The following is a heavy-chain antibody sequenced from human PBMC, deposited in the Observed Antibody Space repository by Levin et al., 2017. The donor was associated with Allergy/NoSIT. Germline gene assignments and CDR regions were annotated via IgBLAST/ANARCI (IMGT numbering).Heavy chain of an antibody. CDR3: ARGSGSYYEERFDY. CDR1: GGSISSYY. CDR2: IYTSGST. D-gene: IGHD1-26*01. J-gene: IGHJ4*02. Sequence: SETLSLTCTVSGGSISSYYWTWIRQPAGKGLEWIGRIYTSGSTNYNPSLKSRVTMSVDTSKNQFSLKLISVTAADTAVYYCARGSGSYYEERFDYWGQGTLVTVSS. V-gene: IGHV4-4*07.